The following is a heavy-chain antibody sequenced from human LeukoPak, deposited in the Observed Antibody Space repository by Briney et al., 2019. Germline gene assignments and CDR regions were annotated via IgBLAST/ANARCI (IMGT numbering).Heavy chain of an antibody. V-gene: IGHV4-59*01. J-gene: IGHJ4*02. CDR3: ARAPRWGYVRGTSRRGLGPFDY. CDR1: GGSISSYY. CDR2: IYYSGST. Sequence: SETLSLTCTVSGGSISSYYWSWIRQPPGKGREWIGYIYYSGSTNYNPSLKSRVTISVDTSKNQFSLKLSSVTAADTAVYYCARAPRWGYVRGTSRRGLGPFDYWGQGTLVTVSS. D-gene: IGHD3-16*01.